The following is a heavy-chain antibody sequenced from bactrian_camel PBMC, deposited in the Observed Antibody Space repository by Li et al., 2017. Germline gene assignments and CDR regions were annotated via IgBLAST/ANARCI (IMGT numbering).Heavy chain of an antibody. D-gene: IGHD1*01. V-gene: IGHV3S53*01. Sequence: HVQLVESGGDLVQPGGSLRLSCAVSGYTYSTYCMGWFRQAPGEEREGLAAIDSDGRTSYADSVKGRFTISRDTIYLQMNSLKPEDSATYYRAATSFRIAALE. CDR1: GYTYSTYC. CDR2: IDSDGRT.